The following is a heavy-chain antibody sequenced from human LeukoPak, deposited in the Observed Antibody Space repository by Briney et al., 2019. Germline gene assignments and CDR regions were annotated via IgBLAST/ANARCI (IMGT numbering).Heavy chain of an antibody. Sequence: GGSLRLSCAASGFTFSNYALSWVRQAPGKGLEWVSGISGSGGSTYYADSVKGRFTISRDNSKNTLYLQMNSLRAEDTAVYYCAKDASRYCSSTSCFMDVWGKGTTVTVSS. CDR3: AKDASRYCSSTSCFMDV. CDR2: ISGSGGST. V-gene: IGHV3-23*01. D-gene: IGHD2-2*01. J-gene: IGHJ6*03. CDR1: GFTFSNYA.